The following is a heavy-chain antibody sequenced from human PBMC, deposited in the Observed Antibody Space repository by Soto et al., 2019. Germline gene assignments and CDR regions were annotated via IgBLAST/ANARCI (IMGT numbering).Heavy chain of an antibody. D-gene: IGHD3-22*01. J-gene: IGHJ4*02. Sequence: PWGSLRLSCAASGLSFSGYWMSWVRQAPGKGLEWVANIKQDGSEEYYVDSVKGRFTISRDNAKNSLYLQMNSLRADDTAVYYCARDPNYYDSSGYWTAQHYFEYWGQGTLVTVSA. CDR1: GLSFSGYW. CDR2: IKQDGSEE. CDR3: ARDPNYYDSSGYWTAQHYFEY. V-gene: IGHV3-7*03.